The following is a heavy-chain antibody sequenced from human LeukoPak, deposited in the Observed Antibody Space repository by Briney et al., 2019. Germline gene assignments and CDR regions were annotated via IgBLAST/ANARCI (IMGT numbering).Heavy chain of an antibody. D-gene: IGHD2-21*02. Sequence: GESLKISFRGSGYGFTSYWIGGVRQMPGKGLEWMGIIYPGESDTRYSPSCQGQVTISEEKCRSTAYLQWSSLKASDTAMYYCASRYCGGDCYAHRSYWYFDLWGRGTLVTVSS. CDR1: GYGFTSYW. V-gene: IGHV5-51*01. CDR2: IYPGESDT. CDR3: ASRYCGGDCYAHRSYWYFDL. J-gene: IGHJ2*01.